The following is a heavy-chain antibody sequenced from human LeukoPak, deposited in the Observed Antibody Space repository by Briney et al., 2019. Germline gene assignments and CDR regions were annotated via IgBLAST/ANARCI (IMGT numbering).Heavy chain of an antibody. V-gene: IGHV4-59*12. CDR3: AREYYDHSNDAFDI. J-gene: IGHJ3*02. CDR2: IYYSGST. D-gene: IGHD3-3*01. CDR1: GGSISSYY. Sequence: SETLSLTCTVSGGSISSYYWSWIRRPPGKGLEWIGYIYYSGSTNYNPSLKSRVTISVDRSKNQFSLKLSSVTAADTAVYYCAREYYDHSNDAFDIWGQGTMVTVSS.